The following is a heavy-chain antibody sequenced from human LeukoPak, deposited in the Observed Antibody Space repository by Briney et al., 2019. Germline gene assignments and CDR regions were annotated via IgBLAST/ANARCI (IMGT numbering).Heavy chain of an antibody. J-gene: IGHJ4*02. CDR1: GLTVSSNY. CDR2: IYSGGST. V-gene: IGHV3-66*01. Sequence: PGGSLRLSCAASGLTVSSNYMSWVRQAPGKGLEWVSVIYSGGSTYYADSVKGRFTISRDISKNTLYLQMNSLRAEDTAVYYCARGPTVQEDLDYWGQGTLVTVSS. CDR3: ARGPTVQEDLDY.